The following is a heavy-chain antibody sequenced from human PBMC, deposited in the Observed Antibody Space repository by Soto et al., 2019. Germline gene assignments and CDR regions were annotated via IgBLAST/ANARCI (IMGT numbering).Heavy chain of an antibody. Sequence: SVKVSCKASGYTFTGYYMHWVRQAPGQGLEWMGWINPNSGGTNYAQKFQGWVTMTRDTSISTAYMELSRLRSDDTAVYYCARDWIAAAGSDSAGAFDIWGQGTMVTVSS. CDR2: INPNSGGT. V-gene: IGHV1-2*04. CDR1: GYTFTGYY. J-gene: IGHJ3*02. D-gene: IGHD6-13*01. CDR3: ARDWIAAAGSDSAGAFDI.